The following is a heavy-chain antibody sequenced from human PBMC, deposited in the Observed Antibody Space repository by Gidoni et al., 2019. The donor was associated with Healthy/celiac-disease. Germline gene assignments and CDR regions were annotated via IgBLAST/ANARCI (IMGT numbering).Heavy chain of an antibody. CDR2: ISGSGGST. D-gene: IGHD2-2*01. J-gene: IGHJ4*02. CDR3: AKDQLGGYQLPQSAFDY. CDR1: GFTFTSSA. Sequence: EVQLLESGGGLVQPGGSLRLSCAASGFTFTSSAMCWVRQAPGKGLEWVAAISGSGGSTYYADSVKGRFTISRDNSKNTLYLQMNSLRAEDTAVYYCAKDQLGGYQLPQSAFDYWGQGTLVTVSS. V-gene: IGHV3-23*01.